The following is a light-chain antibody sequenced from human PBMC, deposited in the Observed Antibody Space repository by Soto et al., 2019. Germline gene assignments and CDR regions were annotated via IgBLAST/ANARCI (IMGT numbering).Light chain of an antibody. J-gene: IGLJ2*01. Sequence: QSALTQPPSVSGAPGQRVTISCTGSSSNIGAIYDVHWYQHLPGTAPKLLIYGNTNRPSGVPDRFSGSKSGPSASLAITGLQAEDEADYYCQSYDSSLSAVVFGGGTKLTVL. CDR2: GNT. CDR3: QSYDSSLSAVV. V-gene: IGLV1-40*01. CDR1: SSNIGAIYD.